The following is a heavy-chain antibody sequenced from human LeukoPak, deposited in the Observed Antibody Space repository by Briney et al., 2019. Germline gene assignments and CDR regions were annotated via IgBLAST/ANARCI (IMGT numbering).Heavy chain of an antibody. CDR2: ITHSGST. CDR1: GGSFSGYY. J-gene: IGHJ4*02. Sequence: PSETLSLTCAVYGGSFSGYYWSWIRQPPGKGLEWIGEITHSGSTNYNPSLKSRFTISVDTSKNQFSLKLRSVTAGDTAVYYCARPGLQTYYYDSSGYYYVDWGQGTPVTVSS. D-gene: IGHD3-22*01. V-gene: IGHV4-34*01. CDR3: ARPGLQTYYYDSSGYYYVD.